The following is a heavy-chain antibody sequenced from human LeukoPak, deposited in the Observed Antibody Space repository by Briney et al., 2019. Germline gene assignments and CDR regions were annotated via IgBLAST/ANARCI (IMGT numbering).Heavy chain of an antibody. Sequence: ASVKVSCKASGYTFTSYGISWVRQAPGQGLEWMGWISAYNGNTNYAQKLQGRVTMTTDTSTSTAYLEPRSLRTDDTAVYYCARGEIVAGYFDYWGQGTLVTVSS. CDR2: ISAYNGNT. CDR1: GYTFTSYG. D-gene: IGHD6-25*01. J-gene: IGHJ4*02. CDR3: ARGEIVAGYFDY. V-gene: IGHV1-18*01.